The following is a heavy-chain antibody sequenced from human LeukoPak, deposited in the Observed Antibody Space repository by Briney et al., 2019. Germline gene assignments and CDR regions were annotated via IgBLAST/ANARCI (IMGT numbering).Heavy chain of an antibody. Sequence: ASVKVSCKASGYTFTSYDINWVRQATGQVLVWMGWMNPNSGNTGYAQKFQGRVTMTRNTSISTAYMELSSLRSEDTAVYYCARSDTAMVLFDYWGQGTLVTVSS. D-gene: IGHD5-18*01. V-gene: IGHV1-8*01. CDR1: GYTFTSYD. CDR3: ARSDTAMVLFDY. J-gene: IGHJ4*02. CDR2: MNPNSGNT.